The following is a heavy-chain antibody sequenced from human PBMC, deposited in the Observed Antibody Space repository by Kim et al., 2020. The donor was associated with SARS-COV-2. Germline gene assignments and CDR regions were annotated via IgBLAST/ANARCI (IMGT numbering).Heavy chain of an antibody. CDR3: ARRMETGQWLVYGMDV. J-gene: IGHJ6*02. V-gene: IGHV1-8*01. D-gene: IGHD6-19*01. Sequence: KFQGRVTMTRNTSISTAYMELSSLRSEDTAVYYCARRMETGQWLVYGMDVWGQGTTVTVSS.